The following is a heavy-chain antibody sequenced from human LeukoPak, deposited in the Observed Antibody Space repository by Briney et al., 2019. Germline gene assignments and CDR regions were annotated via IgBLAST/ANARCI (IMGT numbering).Heavy chain of an antibody. J-gene: IGHJ4*02. Sequence: PGGSLRLSCAASGFTFSSYWMHWVRQAPGKGLEWVANIKQKGREKYYVDSVKGRFSISRDNAKNSLYLQMNSLRAEDTAVYYCARSGIAAAFDYWGQGTLVTVSS. V-gene: IGHV3-7*01. CDR1: GFTFSSYW. CDR3: ARSGIAAAFDY. D-gene: IGHD6-13*01. CDR2: IKQKGREK.